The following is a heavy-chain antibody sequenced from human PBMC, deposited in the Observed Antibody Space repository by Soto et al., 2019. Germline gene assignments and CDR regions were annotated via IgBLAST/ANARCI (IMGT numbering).Heavy chain of an antibody. CDR2: ISAYNGNT. V-gene: IGHV1-18*04. D-gene: IGHD3-3*01. CDR1: GYTFTSYG. CDR3: ARTFWSGYYSAFYI. J-gene: IGHJ3*02. Sequence: GASVKVSCKASGYTFTSYGISWVRQAPGQGLEWMGWISAYNGNTNYAQKLQGRVTMTTDTSTSTAYMELRSLRSDDTAVYYCARTFWSGYYSAFYIWGPGTMVTVSS.